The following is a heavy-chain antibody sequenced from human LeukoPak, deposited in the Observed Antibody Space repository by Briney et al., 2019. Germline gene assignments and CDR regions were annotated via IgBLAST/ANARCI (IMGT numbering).Heavy chain of an antibody. D-gene: IGHD3-22*01. CDR1: GYIFTSYW. J-gene: IGHJ3*02. V-gene: IGHV5-51*01. CDR2: IYPGDSDT. Sequence: HGESLKISCKGSGYIFTSYWIGWVRQMPGKGLEWMGIIYPGDSDTRYSPSFQGQVTIPADKSISTAYLQWSSLKASDTAMYYCARGPYYYDNSGYRFDIWGQGTMVTVSS. CDR3: ARGPYYYDNSGYRFDI.